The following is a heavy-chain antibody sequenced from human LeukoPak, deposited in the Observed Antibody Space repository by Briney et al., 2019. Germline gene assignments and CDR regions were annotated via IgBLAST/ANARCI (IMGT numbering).Heavy chain of an antibody. V-gene: IGHV1-69*01. D-gene: IGHD3-22*01. J-gene: IGHJ3*01. CDR1: GGSFTFTSHA. Sequence: SVTVSFKASGGSFTFTSHAISWVRQAPGQGLEWMGGLIPIYGSANYAQKFQGRVTITSDESTRTVYMELSSLRPKDSAVYYCAGFFYDNSGDAFDLWGQGTMVTVSS. CDR3: AGFFYDNSGDAFDL. CDR2: LIPIYGSA.